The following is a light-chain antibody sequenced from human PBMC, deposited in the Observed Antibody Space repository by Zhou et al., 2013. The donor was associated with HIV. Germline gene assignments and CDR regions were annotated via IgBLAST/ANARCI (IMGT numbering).Light chain of an antibody. CDR2: GAF. J-gene: IGKJ2*01. CDR3: QQRSDWPPAYI. CDR1: QSMSSSY. V-gene: IGKV3D-20*02. Sequence: EIVLTQSPGTLSLSPGERATLSCRASQSMSSSYLAWYQQKRGQAPRLLIHGAFSRATGIPDRFSGSGSGTDFTLTISSLEPEDFAVYYCQQRSDWPPAYIFGQGTKLEI.